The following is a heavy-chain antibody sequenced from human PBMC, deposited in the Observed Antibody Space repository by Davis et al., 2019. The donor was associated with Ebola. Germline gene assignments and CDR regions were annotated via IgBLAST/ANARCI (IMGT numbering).Heavy chain of an antibody. J-gene: IGHJ5*02. V-gene: IGHV4-59*01. Sequence: SETLSLTCTVSGGSIAGYYWSWIRQPPGKGLEWIGYIYHGGITNYNPSLKSRVPISVDTSKNQFSLKLSSVTAADTAVYYCARVDYDFWSGYNWFDPWGQGTLVTVSS. D-gene: IGHD3-3*01. CDR3: ARVDYDFWSGYNWFDP. CDR2: IYHGGIT. CDR1: GGSIAGYY.